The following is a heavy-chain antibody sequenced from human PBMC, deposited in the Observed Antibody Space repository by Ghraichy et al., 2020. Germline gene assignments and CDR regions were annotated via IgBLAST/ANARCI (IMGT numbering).Heavy chain of an antibody. CDR1: GYSFTSYW. CDR2: IYPGDSDT. D-gene: IGHD3-3*01. Sequence: GESPNISCKGSGYSFTSYWIGWVRQMPGKGLEWMGIIYPGDSDTRYSPSFQGQVTTSADKSISTAYLQWSSLKASDTAMYYCARAYYDFWSGYYEGFDYWGQGTLVTVSS. V-gene: IGHV5-51*01. J-gene: IGHJ4*02. CDR3: ARAYYDFWSGYYEGFDY.